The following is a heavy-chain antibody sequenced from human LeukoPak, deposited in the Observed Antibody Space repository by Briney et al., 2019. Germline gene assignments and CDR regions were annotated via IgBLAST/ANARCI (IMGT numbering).Heavy chain of an antibody. V-gene: IGHV4-61*09. Sequence: PSETLSLTCTVSGDSINSGGYYWSWIRQPAGKGLEWIGHIYSSGSTNYNPSLKSRVTISVDKSKNQFSLKLSSVTAADTAVYYCARGGYGSGSYEDYWGQGTLVTVSS. D-gene: IGHD3-10*01. J-gene: IGHJ4*02. CDR2: IYSSGST. CDR1: GDSINSGGYY. CDR3: ARGGYGSGSYEDY.